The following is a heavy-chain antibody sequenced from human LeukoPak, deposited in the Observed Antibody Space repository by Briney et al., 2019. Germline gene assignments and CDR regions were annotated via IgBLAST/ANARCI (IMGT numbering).Heavy chain of an antibody. CDR3: ARTVAGGGFYYYYGMDV. CDR1: GGSISSGGHY. V-gene: IGHV4-31*03. CDR2: IYYSGST. Sequence: SQTLSLTCTVSGGSISSGGHYWSWIRQHPGKGLEWIGYIYYSGSTYYNPSLKSRVTISVDTSKNQFSLKLSSVTAADTAVYYCARTVAGGGFYYYYGMDVWGQGTTVTVSS. D-gene: IGHD6-19*01. J-gene: IGHJ6*02.